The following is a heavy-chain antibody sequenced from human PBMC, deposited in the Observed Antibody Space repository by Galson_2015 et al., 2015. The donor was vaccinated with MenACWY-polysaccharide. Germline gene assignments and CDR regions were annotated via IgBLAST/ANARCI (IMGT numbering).Heavy chain of an antibody. CDR2: ISSSSGTM. V-gene: IGHV3-48*01. CDR1: GFTFSSYN. D-gene: IGHD3-10*01. CDR3: AREARGFDY. Sequence: SLRLSCAASGFTFSSYNMNWVRQAPGKGLEWVSYISSSSGTMYYVDSVKGRFTISRDNAKNSLYLQMNSLRAEDTAVYYCAREARGFDYWGQGSLVTVSS. J-gene: IGHJ4*02.